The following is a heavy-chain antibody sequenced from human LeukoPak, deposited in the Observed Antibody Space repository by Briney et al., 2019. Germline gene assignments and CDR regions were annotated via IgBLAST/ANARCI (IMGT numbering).Heavy chain of an antibody. Sequence: ASVKVSCKTSGYSENFYGITWVRQVAGQGLEWMGWISAQHGQTEYAPNSQDRVTMTTDTYTNTAYMELRSLRSDDTAVYYCATRGDGYCSSGTCYWDYWGQGTLVTVSS. J-gene: IGHJ4*02. CDR3: ATRGDGYCSSGTCYWDY. D-gene: IGHD2-15*01. CDR2: ISAQHGQT. CDR1: GYSENFYG. V-gene: IGHV1-18*01.